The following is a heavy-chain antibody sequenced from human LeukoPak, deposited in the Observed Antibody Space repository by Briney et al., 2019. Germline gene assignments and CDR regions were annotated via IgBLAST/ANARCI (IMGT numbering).Heavy chain of an antibody. CDR1: GFTFDDYA. CDR3: AKILNPHAFDI. CDR2: VTANGGGT. Sequence: GGSLRLSCAASGFTFDDYAMHWVRQAPGKGPEWVSYVTANGGGTYYADSVKGRFVISRDNSKNSLYLQMNILRPEDTALYYCAKILNPHAFDIWGQGTMVTVSS. J-gene: IGHJ3*02. D-gene: IGHD1-14*01. V-gene: IGHV3-43*02.